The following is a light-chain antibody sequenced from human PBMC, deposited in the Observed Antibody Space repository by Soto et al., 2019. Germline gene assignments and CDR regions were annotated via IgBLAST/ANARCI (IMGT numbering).Light chain of an antibody. CDR1: PSVSSY. CDR2: DAS. CDR3: QQRSNWPWT. J-gene: IGKJ1*01. Sequence: EIVLTQSPATLSLSPGERATLSCRDSPSVSSYLAWYQQKAGQAPRLLIYDASNRATGIPARFSGSGSGTDFTLTISSLEPEDFAVYYCQQRSNWPWTFGQGTKVEIK. V-gene: IGKV3-11*01.